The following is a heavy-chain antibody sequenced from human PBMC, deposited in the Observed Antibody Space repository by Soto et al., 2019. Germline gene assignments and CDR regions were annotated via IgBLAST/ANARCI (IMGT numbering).Heavy chain of an antibody. V-gene: IGHV6-1*01. J-gene: IGHJ4*02. D-gene: IGHD6-19*01. CDR2: TYYRSKWYN. Sequence: SQTLSLTCVISGDSVSSNSAAWNRIRQSPSRGLEWLGRTYYRSKWYNDYAVSVKSRITINPDTSKNQFSLQLNSVTPEDTAVYYCARSAVAGTHGRDYWGQGTLVTVSS. CDR3: ARSAVAGTHGRDY. CDR1: GDSVSSNSAA.